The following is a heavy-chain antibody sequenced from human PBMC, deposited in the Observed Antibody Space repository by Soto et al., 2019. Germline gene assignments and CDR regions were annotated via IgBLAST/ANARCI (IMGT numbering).Heavy chain of an antibody. V-gene: IGHV5-51*01. Sequence: PGESLKISCKGSGYSFTSYWIGWVRQMPGKGLEWMGIIYPGDSDTRYSPSFQGQVTISADKSISTAYLQWSSLKASDTAMYHCARRGSLRWNWFDPWGQGTLVTVSS. D-gene: IGHD5-12*01. J-gene: IGHJ5*02. CDR3: ARRGSLRWNWFDP. CDR1: GYSFTSYW. CDR2: IYPGDSDT.